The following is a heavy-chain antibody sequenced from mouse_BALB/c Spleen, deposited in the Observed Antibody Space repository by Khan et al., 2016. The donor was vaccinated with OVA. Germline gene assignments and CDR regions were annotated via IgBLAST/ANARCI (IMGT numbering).Heavy chain of an antibody. D-gene: IGHD2-4*01. V-gene: IGHV9-2-1*01. CDR2: INPKTGET. CDR1: GYTFTDYS. J-gene: IGHJ2*01. Sequence: QIQLMQSGPELKKPGDTVKISCKASGYTFTDYSMHWVKKAPGQGLKWMGWINPKTGETKYEDDFKGQFAFTMETSASTAYLQLNNLKNEDTATYFCTDYDYWGQGTTLTVSS. CDR3: TDYDY.